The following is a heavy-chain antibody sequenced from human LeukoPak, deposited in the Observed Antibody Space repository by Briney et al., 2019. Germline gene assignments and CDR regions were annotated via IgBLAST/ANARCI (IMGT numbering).Heavy chain of an antibody. V-gene: IGHV4-59*01. Sequence: SETLSLTCTVSGGSISSYYWSWIRQPPGKGLEWIGYIYYSRSTNYNPSLKSRVTISVDTSKNQFSLRLSSVTAADTAVYYCARGPRWLQSNRADYWGQGTLVTVSS. CDR3: ARGPRWLQSNRADY. D-gene: IGHD5-24*01. CDR1: GGSISSYY. CDR2: IYYSRST. J-gene: IGHJ4*02.